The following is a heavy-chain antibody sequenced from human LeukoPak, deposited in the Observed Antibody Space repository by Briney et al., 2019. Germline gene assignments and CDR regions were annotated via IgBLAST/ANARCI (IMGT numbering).Heavy chain of an antibody. J-gene: IGHJ3*02. CDR1: GYAFTGNH. Sequence: ASVKVSCQASGYAFTGNHMYWVRQAPGQGLECMGWISPKTGDTHYAQNFQGRVTMTRDTSISTAYMELSRLTSDDTAVYYCAREVGINAFDIWGQGTMVTVSS. D-gene: IGHD3-10*01. CDR2: ISPKTGDT. V-gene: IGHV1-2*02. CDR3: AREVGINAFDI.